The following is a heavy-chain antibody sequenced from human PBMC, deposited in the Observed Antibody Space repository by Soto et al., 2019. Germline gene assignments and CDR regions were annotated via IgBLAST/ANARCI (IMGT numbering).Heavy chain of an antibody. CDR2: ISAYNGNT. CDR1: GYTFTSYG. J-gene: IGHJ6*02. CDR3: XXXXXXXXXXXXXXYGMDV. Sequence: QVQLVQSGAEVKKPGASVKVSCKASGYTFTSYGISWVRQAPGQGLEWMGWISAYNGNTNYAQKLQGRVTMTTDTSTSTAYMELRSLXXXXXXXXXXXXXXXXXXXXXXXXYGMDVWGQGTTVT. V-gene: IGHV1-18*01.